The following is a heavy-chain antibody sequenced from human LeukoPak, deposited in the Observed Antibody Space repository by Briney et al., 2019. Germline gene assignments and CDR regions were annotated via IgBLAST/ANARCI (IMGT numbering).Heavy chain of an antibody. CDR3: AKGATVGKEALDI. CDR2: IIPMIGTA. CDR1: GGIFSNHA. V-gene: IGHV1-69*04. Sequence: ASVTVSFKASGGIFSNHAVTWVRQAPGQGLEWMGRIIPMIGTAKYAQKFQGRVTFTADTSTNTAYMELSSLTSEDTALYFCAKGATVGKEALDIWGQGSLVTVSS. J-gene: IGHJ3*02. D-gene: IGHD1-14*01.